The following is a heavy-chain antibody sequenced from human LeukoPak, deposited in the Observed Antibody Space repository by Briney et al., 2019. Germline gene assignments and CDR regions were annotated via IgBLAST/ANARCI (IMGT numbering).Heavy chain of an antibody. V-gene: IGHV1-2*02. CDR3: ARDRTHYYESSGYYSRWEY. D-gene: IGHD3-22*01. CDR2: INPNSGGT. Sequence: ASVEVSCKASGYTFTGYYMHWVRQAPGQGLEWMGWINPNSGGTNYAQKFQGRVTMTRDTSISTAYMELSRLRSDDTAVYYCARDRTHYYESSGYYSRWEYWGQGTLVTVSS. J-gene: IGHJ4*02. CDR1: GYTFTGYY.